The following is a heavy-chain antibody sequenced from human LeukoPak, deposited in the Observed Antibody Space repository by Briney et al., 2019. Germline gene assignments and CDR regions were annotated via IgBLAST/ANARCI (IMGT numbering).Heavy chain of an antibody. CDR2: ITDSGDNT. Sequence: GGSLRLSCAASGFTFSTYAMSWVRQAPGKGLEWVSSITDSGDNTYYADSVKGRFTISRDNSKNTLYLQVDSLRPGDTAIYYCATYSRSLFRHFDYWGQGTLVTVSS. D-gene: IGHD6-6*01. CDR3: ATYSRSLFRHFDY. CDR1: GFTFSTYA. V-gene: IGHV3-23*01. J-gene: IGHJ4*02.